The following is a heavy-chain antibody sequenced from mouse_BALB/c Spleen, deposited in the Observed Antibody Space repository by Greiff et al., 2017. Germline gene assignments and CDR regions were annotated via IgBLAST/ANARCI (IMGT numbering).Heavy chain of an antibody. D-gene: IGHD2-2*01. CDR3: ARYGYDEGYFDD. CDR2: ISSGSSTI. CDR1: GFTFSSFG. V-gene: IGHV5-17*02. J-gene: IGHJ2*01. Sequence: EVQGVESGGGLVQPGGSRKLSCAASGFTFSSFGMHWVRQAPEKGLEWVAYISSGSSTIYYADTVKGRFTISRDNPKNTLFLQMTSLRSEDTAMYYCARYGYDEGYFDDWGQGTTLTVSS.